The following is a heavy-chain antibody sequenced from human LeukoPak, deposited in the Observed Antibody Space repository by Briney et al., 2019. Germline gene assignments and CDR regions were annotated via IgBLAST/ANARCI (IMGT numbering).Heavy chain of an antibody. D-gene: IGHD3-22*01. Sequence: GESPKISCKGSGYSFTSYWIGWVRQMPGKGLEWMGIIYPGDSDTRYSPSFQGQVTISADKSISTAYLQWSSLKASDTAMYYCARHRWGADYYDSSGISWGQGTMVTVSS. CDR2: IYPGDSDT. J-gene: IGHJ3*01. CDR1: GYSFTSYW. V-gene: IGHV5-51*01. CDR3: ARHRWGADYYDSSGIS.